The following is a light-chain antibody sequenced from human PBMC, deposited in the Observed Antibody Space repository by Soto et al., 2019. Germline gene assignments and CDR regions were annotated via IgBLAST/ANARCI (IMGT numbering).Light chain of an antibody. J-gene: IGLJ1*01. CDR3: QSYDSSLSGSKV. Sequence: QSVLTQPPSVSGAPGQRVTISCTGSSSNIGAGYDVHWYQQLPGTAPKLLIYGNSNRPSGVPDRFSGSKSGTSASLAITGLQAEDAADYSCQSYDSSLSGSKVFGTGTKVTVL. CDR2: GNS. CDR1: SSNIGAGYD. V-gene: IGLV1-40*01.